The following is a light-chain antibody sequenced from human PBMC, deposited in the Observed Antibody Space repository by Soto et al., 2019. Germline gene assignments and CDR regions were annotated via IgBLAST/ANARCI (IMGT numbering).Light chain of an antibody. CDR2: GTS. Sequence: DIHMTQSPSTLSASVGDRVTITCRASQSISIWLAWYQQKPGRAPNLLIYGTSSLESGVPSRFSGSGSGTEFTLTISSLQPDDFATYYCQHYNDYSWTFGQGTKGEIK. CDR1: QSISIW. J-gene: IGKJ1*01. V-gene: IGKV1-5*03. CDR3: QHYNDYSWT.